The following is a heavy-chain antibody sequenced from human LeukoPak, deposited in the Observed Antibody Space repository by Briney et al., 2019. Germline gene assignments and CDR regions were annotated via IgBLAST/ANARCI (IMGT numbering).Heavy chain of an antibody. Sequence: SETLSLTCTVSGGSISSYYWSWIRQPPGKGLEWIGYIYYSGSTNYNPSLKSRVTISVDTSKNQFSLKLSSVTAADTAVYYCARAGRDGDYDGAFDIWGQGTMVTVSS. V-gene: IGHV4-59*08. CDR2: IYYSGST. D-gene: IGHD4-17*01. J-gene: IGHJ3*02. CDR3: ARAGRDGDYDGAFDI. CDR1: GGSISSYY.